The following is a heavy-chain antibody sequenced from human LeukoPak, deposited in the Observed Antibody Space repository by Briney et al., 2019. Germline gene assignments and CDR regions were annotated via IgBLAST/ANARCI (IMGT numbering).Heavy chain of an antibody. CDR3: ASLGVVPAAIRSWFDP. J-gene: IGHJ5*02. Sequence: PGGSLRLSCAASGFSFSSYEMNWVREAPGKGLEWVSYISSSGSTIYYADPVKGPFTVPRDHAKNSLYLQMNSLRAEDTAVYYCASLGVVPAAIRSWFDPWGQGTLVTVSS. V-gene: IGHV3-48*03. CDR2: ISSSGSTI. D-gene: IGHD2-2*02. CDR1: GFSFSSYE.